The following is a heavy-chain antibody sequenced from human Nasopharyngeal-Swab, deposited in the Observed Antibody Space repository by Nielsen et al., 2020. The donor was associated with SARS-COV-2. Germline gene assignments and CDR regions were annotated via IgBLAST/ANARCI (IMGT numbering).Heavy chain of an antibody. Sequence: ASVKVSCKASGYTFTSYYMHWVRQAPGQGLEWMGIINPSGGSTSYAQKFQGRVTMTRDTSTSTVYMELSSLRSEDTAVYYCARVGGARGYSYGQFDYWGKGTTVTVSS. D-gene: IGHD5-18*01. CDR3: ARVGGARGYSYGQFDY. J-gene: IGHJ6*04. CDR2: INPSGGST. CDR1: GYTFTSYY. V-gene: IGHV1-46*01.